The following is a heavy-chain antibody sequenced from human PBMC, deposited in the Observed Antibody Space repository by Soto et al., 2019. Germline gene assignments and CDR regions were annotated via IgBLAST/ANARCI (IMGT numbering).Heavy chain of an antibody. D-gene: IGHD5-12*01. CDR1: GDTFNDYY. J-gene: IGHJ6*03. CDR3: ARESGGATATLDYYYFYMDV. V-gene: IGHV1-2*04. Sequence: QVQRVQSGAEVKKPGASVTVSCRSSGDTFNDYYIHWVRQAPGQGLEWMGWINPNGGVTKYAQKFQGWVSMTRDTSIRTGYMHLSRLRSDDTAVYYCARESGGATATLDYYYFYMDVWGTGTTVTVSS. CDR2: INPNGGVT.